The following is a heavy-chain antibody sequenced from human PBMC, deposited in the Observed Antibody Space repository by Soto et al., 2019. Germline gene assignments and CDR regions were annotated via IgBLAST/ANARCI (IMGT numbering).Heavy chain of an antibody. CDR3: ASDLAPPGDLLYDAFDV. D-gene: IGHD2-15*01. J-gene: IGHJ3*01. CDR2: IKRDGTVT. Sequence: EVQLVESGGGLVQPGESLRLSCAASGFTFSACWMTWLRQAPGKGLEWVANIKRDGTVTHYGDSVEGRCTLSRDNAQNSLFLQLDSLRPEDTAMYYCASDLAPPGDLLYDAFDVWGQGTFVTFSS. V-gene: IGHV3-7*05. CDR1: GFTFSACW.